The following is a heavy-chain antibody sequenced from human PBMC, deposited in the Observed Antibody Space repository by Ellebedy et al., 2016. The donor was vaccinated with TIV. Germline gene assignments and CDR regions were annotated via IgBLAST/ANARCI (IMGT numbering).Heavy chain of an antibody. Sequence: ASVKVSCKASGYTFTYRYLHWVRQAPGQALEWMGWITPFNGNTNYAQKFQDRVTITRDRSMSTAYMELSSLRSEDTAVYYCASHESSGYSSGWWNWFDPWGQGTLVTVSS. J-gene: IGHJ5*02. CDR3: ASHESSGYSSGWWNWFDP. CDR2: ITPFNGNT. V-gene: IGHV1-45*02. D-gene: IGHD6-19*01. CDR1: GYTFTYRY.